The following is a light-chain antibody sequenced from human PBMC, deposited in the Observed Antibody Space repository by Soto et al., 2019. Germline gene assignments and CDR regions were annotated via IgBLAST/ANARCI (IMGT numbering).Light chain of an antibody. V-gene: IGLV2-14*01. J-gene: IGLJ2*01. CDR1: SSDVGGYNY. CDR3: SSYTSSSTLVV. Sequence: QSALTQPASVSGSPGQSITISCTGTSSDVGGYNYVSWYQQHPGKAPKLMIYDVSNRPSGFSNRFSGSTSGNTASLTISGLQAEDEADYYCSSYTSSSTLVVFGGGTKLTVL. CDR2: DVS.